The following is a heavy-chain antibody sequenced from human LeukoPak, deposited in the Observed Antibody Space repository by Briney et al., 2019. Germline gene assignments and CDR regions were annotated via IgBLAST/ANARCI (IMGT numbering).Heavy chain of an antibody. CDR1: GYSFTNYW. V-gene: IGHV5-51*01. CDR3: ARRDASNFDY. CDR2: IHPGDSDT. D-gene: IGHD5-24*01. Sequence: GESLKISCKGSGYSFTNYWIGWVRQMPGKGLEWMGIIHPGDSDTRYSPSFQGQVTISADKSINTAYLQWSSLKASDTAIYYCARRDASNFDYWGQGTLVTVSS. J-gene: IGHJ4*02.